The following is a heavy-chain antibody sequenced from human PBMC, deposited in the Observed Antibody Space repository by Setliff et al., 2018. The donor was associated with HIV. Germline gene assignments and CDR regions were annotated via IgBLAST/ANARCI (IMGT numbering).Heavy chain of an antibody. CDR1: GGTLSNYV. J-gene: IGHJ3*02. D-gene: IGHD6-13*01. Sequence: ASVKVSCKASGGTLSNYVITWVRQAPGQGLEWMGMIIPMYNIPAYAQKFQGRVTFTADESTSTAYMELSSLSSEDTAVYYCARDQTGVAAAAFGGGSAWSDEGFDIWGQGTMVTVSS. CDR3: ARDQTGVAAAAFGGGSAWSDEGFDI. CDR2: IIPMYNIP. V-gene: IGHV1-69*13.